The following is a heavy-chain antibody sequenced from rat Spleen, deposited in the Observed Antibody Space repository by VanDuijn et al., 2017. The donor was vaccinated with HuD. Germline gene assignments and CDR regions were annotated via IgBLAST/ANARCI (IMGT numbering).Heavy chain of an antibody. Sequence: QVQLKETGPDLVQLTQTLSITCTVSGFSLTPYNVHWVRQPPGKGLEWMGAMWNGGGTDYSSAFKSRLSISRDTSKSQVFLRMNSLQTEDTATYYCVRANRESYAHFDYWGQGVMVTVSS. CDR3: VRANRESYAHFDY. CDR2: MWNGGGT. CDR1: GFSLTPYN. J-gene: IGHJ2*01. V-gene: IGHV2-64*01. D-gene: IGHD1-12*01.